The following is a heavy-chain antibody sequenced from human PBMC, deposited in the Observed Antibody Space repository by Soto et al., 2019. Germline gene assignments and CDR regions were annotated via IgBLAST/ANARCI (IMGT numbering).Heavy chain of an antibody. V-gene: IGHV4-59*01. Sequence: SETLFLTCTVSGGSISSYYWSWIRQPPGKGLEWIGYIYYSGSTNYNPSLKSRVTISVETSKNQFSLNLSSVTAADTAGYYWATSEQGDYYGRDVWGQGNTVTVAS. CDR2: IYYSGST. CDR3: ATSEQGDYYGRDV. CDR1: GGSISSYY. J-gene: IGHJ6*02.